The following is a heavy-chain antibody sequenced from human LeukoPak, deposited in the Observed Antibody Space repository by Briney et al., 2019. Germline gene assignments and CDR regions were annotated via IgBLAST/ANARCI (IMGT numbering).Heavy chain of an antibody. V-gene: IGHV1-2*02. CDR2: INPKSGGT. CDR1: GYTFRDYY. Sequence: ASVKVSCKASGYTFRDYYLHWVRQVPGQGLEWMGWINPKSGGTNYARKFQGRFTMTSDTSISTVYMELSGLTSDDTAVYSCARDPSHFYYLDVWGKGTTVIVSS. CDR3: ARDPSHFYYLDV. J-gene: IGHJ6*03.